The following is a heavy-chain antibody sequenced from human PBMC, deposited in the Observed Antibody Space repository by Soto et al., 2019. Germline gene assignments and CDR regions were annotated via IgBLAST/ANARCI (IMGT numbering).Heavy chain of an antibody. J-gene: IGHJ1*01. CDR3: ARDGMTTGDT. CDR1: VDSVRRYT. V-gene: IGHV4-4*07. CDR2: VFSSVSA. D-gene: IGHD2-21*02. Sequence: LSLTCLVSVDSVRRYTWSWVRQPANKGLEWIGRVFSSVSATYNPSLKSRVSITMDTPENRISLKLDSVTAADAGVYYCARDGMTTGDTWGPGTAVTVSS.